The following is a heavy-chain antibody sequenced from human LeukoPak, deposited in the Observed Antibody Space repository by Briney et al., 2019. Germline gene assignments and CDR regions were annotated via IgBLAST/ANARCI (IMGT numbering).Heavy chain of an antibody. D-gene: IGHD2-21*02. J-gene: IGHJ4*02. CDR1: GFTFTNYA. CDR2: ISYDGTNK. Sequence: AGGSLRLSCAASGFTFTNYALRWVRQAPGKGLEWVAVISYDGTNKYYADSVKGRFTISRDNSKNTLSLQMNSLRAEDTALYYCARGFVLGAAKNYFDYWGQGALVTVSS. CDR3: ARGFVLGAAKNYFDY. V-gene: IGHV3-30-3*01.